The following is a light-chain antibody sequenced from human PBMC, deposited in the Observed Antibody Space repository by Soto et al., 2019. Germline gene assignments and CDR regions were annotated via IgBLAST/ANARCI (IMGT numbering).Light chain of an antibody. J-gene: IGKJ5*01. CDR1: QSISDT. V-gene: IGKV3-11*01. CDR3: QQRSNWIT. Sequence: ETVLTQSPGTLSLSPWDRATLSCRASQSISDTLAWYQQKPGQAPRLLIYSASRRATGIPARFSGSGSGTDFTLTISSLEPEDLAVYHCQQRSNWITFGQGTRLEIK. CDR2: SAS.